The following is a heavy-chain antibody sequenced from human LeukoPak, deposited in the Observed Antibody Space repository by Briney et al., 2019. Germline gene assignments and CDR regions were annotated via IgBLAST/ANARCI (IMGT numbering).Heavy chain of an antibody. V-gene: IGHV3-21*01. CDR3: ARVLNYYGSGSYFGY. CDR1: GFTFSSYS. D-gene: IGHD3-10*01. Sequence: GGSLRLSCAASGFTFSSYSMNWVRQAPGKGLEWVSSISSSSSYIYYADSVKGRFTISRGNAKNSLYLQMNSLRAEDTAVYYCARVLNYYGSGSYFGYWGQGTLVTVSS. J-gene: IGHJ4*02. CDR2: ISSSSSYI.